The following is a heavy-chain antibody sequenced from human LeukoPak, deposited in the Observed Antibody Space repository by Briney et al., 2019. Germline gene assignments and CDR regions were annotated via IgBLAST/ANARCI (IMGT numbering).Heavy chain of an antibody. D-gene: IGHD6-6*01. CDR2: ISGSGGST. J-gene: IGHJ4*02. Sequence: GGSLRLSCAASGFTFDNYGMHWVRQAPGKGLEWVSAISGSGGSTYYADSVKGRFTISRDNSKNTLYLQMNSLRAEDTAVYYCAKVRGSSSSHPRDPPSVDYWGQGTLVTVSS. CDR3: AKVRGSSSSHPRDPPSVDY. V-gene: IGHV3-23*01. CDR1: GFTFDNYG.